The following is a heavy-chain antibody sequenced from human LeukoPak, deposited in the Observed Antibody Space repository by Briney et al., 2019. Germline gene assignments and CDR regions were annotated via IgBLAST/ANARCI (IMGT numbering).Heavy chain of an antibody. CDR2: IYYSGST. CDR3: ARKLWFGESHDAFDI. Sequence: PSENLSLTCTVSGGSLSSYYWSWIRQPPGKGLEWIGYIYYSGSTNYNPSLKSRVTISVDTSKNQFSLKLSSVTAADTAVYYCARKLWFGESHDAFDIWGQGTMVTVSP. D-gene: IGHD3-10*01. CDR1: GGSLSSYY. J-gene: IGHJ3*02. V-gene: IGHV4-59*01.